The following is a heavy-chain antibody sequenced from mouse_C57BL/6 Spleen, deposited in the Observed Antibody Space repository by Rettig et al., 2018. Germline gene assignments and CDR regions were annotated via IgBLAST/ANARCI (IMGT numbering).Heavy chain of an antibody. CDR3: ARGIYYYGSIYFDY. D-gene: IGHD1-1*01. V-gene: IGHV8-8*01. Sequence: HIWWDDDKYYNPALKSRLTISKATSKNQVFLKIANVDTADTATYYCARGIYYYGSIYFDYWGQGTTLTVSS. J-gene: IGHJ2*01. CDR2: IWWDDDK.